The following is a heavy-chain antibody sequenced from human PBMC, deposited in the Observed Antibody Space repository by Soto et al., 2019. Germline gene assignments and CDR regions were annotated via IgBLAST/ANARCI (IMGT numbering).Heavy chain of an antibody. Sequence: RGSLRLSCAASGFTFSNYAMSWVRQAPGKGLEWVSGISASGGSIWYADSVKGRFTISRDNSKSTLYLQMNRPRADDTDLYYCAKGWGSFGWGSRADDGGQRTLATVSS. D-gene: IGHD3-10*01. CDR1: GFTFSNYA. J-gene: IGHJ4*02. V-gene: IGHV3-23*01. CDR2: ISASGGSI. CDR3: AKGWGSFGWGSRADD.